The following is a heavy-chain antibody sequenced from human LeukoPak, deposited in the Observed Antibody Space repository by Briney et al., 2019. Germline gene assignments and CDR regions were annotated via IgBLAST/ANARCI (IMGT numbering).Heavy chain of an antibody. Sequence: GASVKVSCKASGYTLTDYYMHWVRQAPGQGLEWMGRINPNSGGTNYAQKFQGRVTMTTDTSTSTAYMELRSLRSDDTAVYYCARVDCYYYGMDVWGQGTTVTVSS. CDR1: GYTLTDYY. CDR2: INPNSGGT. J-gene: IGHJ6*02. V-gene: IGHV1-2*06. CDR3: ARVDCYYYGMDV.